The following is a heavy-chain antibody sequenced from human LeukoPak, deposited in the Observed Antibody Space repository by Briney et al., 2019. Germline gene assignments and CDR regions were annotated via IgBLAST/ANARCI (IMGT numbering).Heavy chain of an antibody. J-gene: IGHJ5*02. CDR1: GGTFSSYA. CDR3: AREAVRGVMLNWFDP. Sequence: SVKVSCKASGGTFSSYAISWVRQAPGQGLEWMGGIIPIFGTANYAQKFQGRVTITADKSTSTAYMELSSLRSEDTAVCYCAREAVRGVMLNWFDPWGQGTLVTVSS. V-gene: IGHV1-69*06. CDR2: IIPIFGTA. D-gene: IGHD3-10*01.